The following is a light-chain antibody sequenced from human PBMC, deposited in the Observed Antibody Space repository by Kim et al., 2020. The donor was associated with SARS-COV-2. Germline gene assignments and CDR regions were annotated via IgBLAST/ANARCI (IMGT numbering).Light chain of an antibody. CDR2: AAS. V-gene: IGKV1-39*01. Sequence: IQMTQSPSSLSASVGDRVTITCRTSQSIDTALNWYQKKAGTAPKLLIYAASTLQSGVPSRFTGGGSGTDFTLTINNLQPEDFAVYYCQEGYSTLFTFGGGTKV. J-gene: IGKJ4*01. CDR1: QSIDTA. CDR3: QEGYSTLFT.